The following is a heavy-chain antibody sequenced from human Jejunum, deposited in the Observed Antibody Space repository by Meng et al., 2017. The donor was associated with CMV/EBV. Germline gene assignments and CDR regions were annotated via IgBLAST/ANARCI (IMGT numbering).Heavy chain of an antibody. D-gene: IGHD1-26*01. V-gene: IGHV3-9*01. J-gene: IGHJ3*02. CDR3: AKARGSYYGGDTFDI. CDR1: GFPFRDYA. CDR2: ISWNSMSD. Sequence: GFPFRDYALHWVRQVPGKGPEWVSGISWNSMSDGYADSVKGRFTISRDNAKNLVFLQMNSLTSEDTGLYYCAKARGSYYGGDTFDIWGQGTQVTVSS.